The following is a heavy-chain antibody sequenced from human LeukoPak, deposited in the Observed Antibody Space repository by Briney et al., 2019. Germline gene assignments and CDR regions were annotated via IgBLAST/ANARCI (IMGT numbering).Heavy chain of an antibody. CDR3: PRVVPAAAAVTLSY. D-gene: IGHD6-13*01. CDR1: GYTFTSYG. V-gene: IGHV1-18*01. Sequence: ASVKVSCKASGYTFTSYGISWVRQAPGQGLEWMGWISNYDGNTNYAQKLQGRVTMTTETSTNTAYMELRSLRFAETAFYYCPRVVPAAAAVTLSYWGKETWVTVS. J-gene: IGHJ4*02. CDR2: ISNYDGNT.